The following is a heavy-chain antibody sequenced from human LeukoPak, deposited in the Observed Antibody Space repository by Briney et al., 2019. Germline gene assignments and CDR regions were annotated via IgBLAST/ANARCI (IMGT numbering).Heavy chain of an antibody. V-gene: IGHV4-59*01. CDR1: GGSISSYY. CDR3: AREANYYGSGSALDY. J-gene: IGHJ4*02. CDR2: IYSSGST. D-gene: IGHD3-10*01. Sequence: SETLSLTCTVSGGSISSYYWSWIRQPPGKGLEWIGYIYSSGSTNYNPSLESRVTISVDTSKNQFSLKLSSVTAADTAVYYCAREANYYGSGSALDYWGQGTLVTVFS.